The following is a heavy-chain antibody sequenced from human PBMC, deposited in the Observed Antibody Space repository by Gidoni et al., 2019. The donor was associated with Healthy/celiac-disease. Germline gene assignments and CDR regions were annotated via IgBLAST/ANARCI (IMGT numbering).Heavy chain of an antibody. V-gene: IGHV4-59*12. CDR1: GGSISSYY. D-gene: IGHD3-16*01. J-gene: IGHJ4*02. CDR3: ARGRYVFYSDY. CDR2: IYYSGST. Sequence: QVQLQESGTGLVKPSETLSLTCTVSGGSISSYYWSWIRQPPGKGLEWIGYIYYSGSTNYNPSLKSRVTISVDTSKNQFSLKLSSVTAADTAVYYCARGRYVFYSDYWGQGTLVTVSS.